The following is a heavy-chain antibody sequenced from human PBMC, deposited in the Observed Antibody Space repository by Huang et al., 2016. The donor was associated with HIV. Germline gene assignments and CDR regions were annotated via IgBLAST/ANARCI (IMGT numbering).Heavy chain of an antibody. CDR1: GFSISSSW. Sequence: EVQLVESGGGLVQPGGSLRLSCAASGFSISSSWMHWVRQAPGKGMVWGSRINSDGSSTSYADSVKGRFTISRDNAKNTLYLQMNSLRAEDTAVYYCARDPRIQSWLNFFDYWGQGTLVSVSS. J-gene: IGHJ4*02. CDR3: ARDPRIQSWLNFFDY. V-gene: IGHV3-74*01. D-gene: IGHD3-22*01. CDR2: INSDGSST.